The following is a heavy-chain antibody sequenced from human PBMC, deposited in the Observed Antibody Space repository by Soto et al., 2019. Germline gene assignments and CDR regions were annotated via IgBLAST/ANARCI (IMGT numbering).Heavy chain of an antibody. CDR3: ARTRSAWSDFHYYSLDV. CDR2: ISYDSTKT. Sequence: QVQLVESGGGVVQPGRSLRLSCAASGFTFNSYGMHWVRQGPGNGLEGVAFISYDSTKTYYAASVKGRFTISRDNSNSALYVQMNSLTGEDTAVYYCARTRSAWSDFHYYSLDVWGQGTTVTVSS. V-gene: IGHV3-30*03. CDR1: GFTFNSYG. J-gene: IGHJ6*02. D-gene: IGHD1-26*01.